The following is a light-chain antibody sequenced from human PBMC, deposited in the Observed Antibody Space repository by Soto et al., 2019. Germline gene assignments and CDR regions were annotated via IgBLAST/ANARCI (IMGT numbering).Light chain of an antibody. V-gene: IGLV1-44*01. CDR1: SSNSGSNT. J-gene: IGLJ1*01. CDR3: AAWDDSLNALV. Sequence: QSVLTQPPSASGTPGQRVTISCSGSSSNSGSNTVSWYQQVPGTAPKLLIYSNNQRPSGVPDRFSGSKSGTSASLATSGLQSEDEADYYCAAWDDSLNALVFGTGTKLTVL. CDR2: SNN.